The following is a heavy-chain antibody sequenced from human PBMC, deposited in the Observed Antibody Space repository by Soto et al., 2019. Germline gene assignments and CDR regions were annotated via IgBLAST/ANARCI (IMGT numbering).Heavy chain of an antibody. V-gene: IGHV1-18*01. CDR2: VSGYNDNT. D-gene: IGHD3-3*01. CDR3: ARESGHAFDI. J-gene: IGHJ3*02. CDR1: GYTFTSYG. Sequence: ASVKVSCKASGYTFTSYGISWVRQAPGQGIEWMGWVSGYNDNTNYAQKLQGRVTMTTDTSTSTAYMEVRSLRSDDTAVYYCARESGHAFDIWCQGTMVTVSS.